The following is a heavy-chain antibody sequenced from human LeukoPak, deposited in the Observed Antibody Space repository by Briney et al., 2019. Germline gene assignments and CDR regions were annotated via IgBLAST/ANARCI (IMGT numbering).Heavy chain of an antibody. CDR2: IYYSGST. CDR1: GDSIRSYY. V-gene: IGHV4-59*12. CDR3: ARDGGRYCTNGVCYRGIDY. D-gene: IGHD2-8*01. J-gene: IGHJ4*02. Sequence: SETLSLTCTVSGDSIRSYYWSWIRQPPGKGLEWIGYIYYSGSTNYNPSLKSRVTMSVDTSKNQFSLKLSSVTAADTAVYYCARDGGRYCTNGVCYRGIDYWGQGTLVTVSS.